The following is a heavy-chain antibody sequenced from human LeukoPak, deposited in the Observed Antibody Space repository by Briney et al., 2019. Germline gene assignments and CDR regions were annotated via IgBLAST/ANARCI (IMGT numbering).Heavy chain of an antibody. Sequence: GESLKISCKASGYTFTSYDINWVGPATGQGLEWMGWMNPNNGNTGYAQKLQGRVTMTRNTSISTAYMELSSLRSQGTAVYYGARGIHSVCHRVSHYGMDVWGQGTTVSVSS. J-gene: IGHJ6*01. CDR2: MNPNNGNT. CDR1: GYTFTSYD. CDR3: ARGIHSVCHRVSHYGMDV. V-gene: IGHV1-8*01. D-gene: IGHD5/OR15-5a*01.